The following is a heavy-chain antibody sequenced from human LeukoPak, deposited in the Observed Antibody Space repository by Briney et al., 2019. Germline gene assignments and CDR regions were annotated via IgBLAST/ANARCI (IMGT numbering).Heavy chain of an antibody. CDR1: GLTFVRDT. V-gene: IGHV3-23*01. Sequence: PGGSLRLSCAAAGLTFVRDTMSWVRQAPGKWMEWVSTIGGSADGTHYRESVKGRFTISRDNSKNILFLQMNSLSAADTAVYYCAKGIGGSLFDYWGQGTLVTVSS. CDR3: AKGIGGSLFDY. CDR2: IGGSADGT. D-gene: IGHD2-15*01. J-gene: IGHJ4*02.